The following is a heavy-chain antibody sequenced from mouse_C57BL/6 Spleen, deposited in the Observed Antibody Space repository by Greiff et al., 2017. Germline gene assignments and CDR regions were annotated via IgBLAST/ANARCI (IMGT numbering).Heavy chain of an antibody. CDR1: GYTFTSYG. CDR3: ARSKLMDY. CDR2: IYPRSGNT. J-gene: IGHJ4*01. V-gene: IGHV1-81*01. Sequence: VQLQQSGAELARPGASVKLSCKASGYTFTSYGISWVKQRPGQGLEWIGEIYPRSGNTYYNEKFKGKATLTADKSSSTAYMELRSLTSEDSAVYFCARSKLMDYWGQGTSVTVSS.